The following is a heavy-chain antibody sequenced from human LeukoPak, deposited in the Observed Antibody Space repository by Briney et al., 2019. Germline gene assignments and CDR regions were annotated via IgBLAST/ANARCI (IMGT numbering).Heavy chain of an antibody. J-gene: IGHJ4*02. CDR1: GFTFSTYW. CDR2: INTDGSST. CDR3: ARGFGDYYDSSGYYLFDY. Sequence: GGSLRLSCAVSGFTFSTYWMRWVRQAPGKGLVWVSRINTDGSSTSYADSVKGRFTISRDNAKNTLYLQMNSLRAEDTAVYYCARGFGDYYDSSGYYLFDYWGQGTLVTVSS. V-gene: IGHV3-74*01. D-gene: IGHD3-22*01.